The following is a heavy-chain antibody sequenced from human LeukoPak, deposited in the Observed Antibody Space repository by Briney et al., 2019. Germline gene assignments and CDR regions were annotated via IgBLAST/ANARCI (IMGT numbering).Heavy chain of an antibody. Sequence: PSETLSLTCAVSGGSISSSNWWSWVRQPPGKGLEWIGEIYHSGSTNYNPSLKSRVTISVDKSKNQFSLKLSSVTAADTAVYYCARVQVNSSPSFPGNYYDYMDVWGKGTTVTVSS. CDR1: GGSISSSNW. CDR3: ARVQVNSSPSFPGNYYDYMDV. D-gene: IGHD6-6*01. V-gene: IGHV4-4*02. CDR2: IYHSGST. J-gene: IGHJ6*03.